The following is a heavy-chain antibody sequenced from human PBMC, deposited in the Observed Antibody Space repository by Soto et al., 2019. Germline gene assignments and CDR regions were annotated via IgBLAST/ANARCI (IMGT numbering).Heavy chain of an antibody. CDR3: ARSIVVVTALDY. J-gene: IGHJ4*02. Sequence: QVQLVQSGAEEKKPGASVKVSCKASGYTFTSYAMHWVRQAPGQRLEWMGWINAGNGNTKYSQKFQGRVIITRDTSESTAYMKLSSLRSEDTAVYYCARSIVVVTALDYWGQGTLVTVSS. CDR2: INAGNGNT. V-gene: IGHV1-3*05. CDR1: GYTFTSYA. D-gene: IGHD2-21*02.